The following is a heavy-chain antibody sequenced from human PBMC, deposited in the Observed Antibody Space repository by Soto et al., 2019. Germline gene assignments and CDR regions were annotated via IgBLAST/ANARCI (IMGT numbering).Heavy chain of an antibody. V-gene: IGHV1-69*12. CDR2: IIPIFGTA. CDR1: GGTFSSYA. J-gene: IGHJ6*02. Sequence: QVQLVQSGAEVKKPGSSVKVSCKASGGTFSSYAISLVRQAPGQGLEWMGGIIPIFGTANYAQKFQGRVTITADESTSTAYMELSSLRSEDTAVYYCARGRSSGYYYGGYYGMDVWGQGTTVTVSS. D-gene: IGHD3-22*01. CDR3: ARGRSSGYYYGGYYGMDV.